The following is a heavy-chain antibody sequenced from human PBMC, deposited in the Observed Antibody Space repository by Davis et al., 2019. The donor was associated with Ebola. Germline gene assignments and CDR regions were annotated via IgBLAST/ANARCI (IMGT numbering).Heavy chain of an antibody. V-gene: IGHV4-34*01. J-gene: IGHJ6*02. Sequence: MPSETLSLTCTVSGGFISSYYWCWIRQPPGKGLEWIGEINHIGSTNYNPSLKSRVTISVDTSKNQFSLKLSSVTAADTAVYYCARRPAVYYYYYGMDVWGQGTTVTVSS. CDR1: GGFISSYY. CDR3: ARRPAVYYYYYGMDV. CDR2: INHIGST.